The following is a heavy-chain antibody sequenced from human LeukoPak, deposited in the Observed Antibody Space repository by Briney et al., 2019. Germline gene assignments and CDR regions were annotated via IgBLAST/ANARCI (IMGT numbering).Heavy chain of an antibody. CDR1: GFTFSGYW. J-gene: IGHJ4*02. CDR3: AKDVQSWPTYFDY. V-gene: IGHV3-74*01. CDR2: IKTDGTIT. Sequence: PGGSLRLSCVASGFTFSGYWMHWVRRAPGMGPVWVSRIKTDGTITNYADSVKGRFTISRDNSKNTLYLQVNSLRAADTAVYFCAKDVQSWPTYFDYWGQGTLVTVSS. D-gene: IGHD1-1*01.